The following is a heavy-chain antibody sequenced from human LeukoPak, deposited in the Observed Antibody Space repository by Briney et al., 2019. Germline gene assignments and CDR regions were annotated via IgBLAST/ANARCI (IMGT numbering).Heavy chain of an antibody. CDR2: TTHSGST. CDR3: ARARVDLSLDY. D-gene: IGHD2/OR15-2a*01. V-gene: IGHV4-34*01. Sequence: SETLSLTCAVYIESFRGYYWTWIRQPPGEGVEGIGDTTHSGSTNYNPSLKSRVTISVDTSKNQFSLKLSSLIAADTAVYYCARARVDLSLDYWGRGTPVTVSS. CDR1: IESFRGYY. J-gene: IGHJ4*02.